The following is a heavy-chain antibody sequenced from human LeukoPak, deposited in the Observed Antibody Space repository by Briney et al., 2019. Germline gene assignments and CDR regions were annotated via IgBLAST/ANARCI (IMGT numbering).Heavy chain of an antibody. D-gene: IGHD5-18*01. V-gene: IGHV4-34*01. CDR3: ARERGVDTAIYYYYYGMDV. CDR1: GGSFRGYY. J-gene: IGHJ6*04. CDR2: INHSGST. Sequence: PSETLSLTSAVYGGSFRGYYWSSIRQPPGHGLEWIGEINHSGSTNYNPSLKRRVTISVDTSKNQFSLKLSSVTAADTAVYYCARERGVDTAIYYYYYGMDVWGKGTTVTVSS.